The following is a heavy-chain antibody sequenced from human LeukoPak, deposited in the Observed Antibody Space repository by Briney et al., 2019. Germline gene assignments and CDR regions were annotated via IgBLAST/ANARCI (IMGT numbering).Heavy chain of an antibody. CDR1: GFMFSSNW. CDR3: AKSAYYDSSGFYREYYFDY. J-gene: IGHJ4*02. Sequence: GGSLRLSCAASGFMFSSNWMSWVRLAPGKGLEWVANIKEDGTETYYVDSVKGRFTISRDNAKNSLYLQMNSLRVEDTAVYYCAKSAYYDSSGFYREYYFDYWGQGTLVTVSS. D-gene: IGHD3-22*01. CDR2: IKEDGTET. V-gene: IGHV3-7*03.